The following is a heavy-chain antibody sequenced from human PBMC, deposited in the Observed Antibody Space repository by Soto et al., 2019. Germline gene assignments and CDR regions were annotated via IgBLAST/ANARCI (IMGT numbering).Heavy chain of an antibody. CDR1: GFTVSSSNY. Sequence: EVQLMESGGGLIQPGGSLRLSCVVSGFTVSSSNYMSWVRQAPGKGLEWVSVIYTGGTTYYADSVKGRFTISRDNSKNTLYLQMNSLRAEDTAVYYCHGYGYWGQGTLVTVSS. CDR2: IYTGGTT. J-gene: IGHJ4*02. V-gene: IGHV3-53*01. D-gene: IGHD5-12*01. CDR3: HGYGY.